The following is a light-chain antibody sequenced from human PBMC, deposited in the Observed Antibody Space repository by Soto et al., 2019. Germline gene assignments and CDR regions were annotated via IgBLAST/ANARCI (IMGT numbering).Light chain of an antibody. CDR3: QQYNNWPWT. Sequence: EIVMTQSPATLSVSPGERATLSCRASQSVSSNLAWYQQKPGQAPRLLIDGASTRATGIPARFSGSGSGTEFTITISSLQSEDFAVYYCQQYNNWPWTFGQGTKVEIK. J-gene: IGKJ1*01. CDR1: QSVSSN. V-gene: IGKV3-15*01. CDR2: GAS.